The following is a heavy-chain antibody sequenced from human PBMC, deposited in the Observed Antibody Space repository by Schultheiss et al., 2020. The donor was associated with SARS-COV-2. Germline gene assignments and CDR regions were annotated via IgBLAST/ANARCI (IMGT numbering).Heavy chain of an antibody. CDR3: ARLRIPRVWFDP. Sequence: SETLSLTCGVYGGSFSGYYWSWIRQPPGKGLEWIGEINHSGSTNYSPSLKSRVTISVDTSKNQFSLKLTSVTAADTAVYYCARLRIPRVWFDPWGQGTLVTVSS. D-gene: IGHD2/OR15-2a*01. CDR1: GGSFSGYY. V-gene: IGHV4-34*01. J-gene: IGHJ5*02. CDR2: INHSGST.